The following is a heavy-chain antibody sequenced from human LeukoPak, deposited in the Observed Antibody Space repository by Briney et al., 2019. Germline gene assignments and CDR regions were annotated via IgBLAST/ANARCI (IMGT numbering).Heavy chain of an antibody. CDR2: IYYSGST. CDR3: ARALFYDFWSGYDY. CDR1: GGSISSYY. D-gene: IGHD3-3*01. V-gene: IGHV4-59*01. Sequence: SETLSLTCTVPGGSISSYYWSWIRQPPGKGLEWIGYIYYSGSTNYNPSLKSRVTISVDTSKNQFSLKLSSVTAADTAVYYCARALFYDFWSGYDYWGQGTLVTVSS. J-gene: IGHJ4*02.